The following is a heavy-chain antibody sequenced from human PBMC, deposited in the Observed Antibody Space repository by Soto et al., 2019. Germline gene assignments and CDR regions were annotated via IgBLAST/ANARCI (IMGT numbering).Heavy chain of an antibody. Sequence: GESLKISCKGSGYSFTSYWIGWVRQMPGKGLEWMGIIYPGDSDTRYSPSFQGQVTISADKSISTAYLQWSSLKASDTAMYYCARRNDYRNYDYYYYGMDVWGQGNTVTVFS. CDR1: GYSFTSYW. D-gene: IGHD4-4*01. J-gene: IGHJ6*02. CDR3: ARRNDYRNYDYYYYGMDV. V-gene: IGHV5-51*01. CDR2: IYPGDSDT.